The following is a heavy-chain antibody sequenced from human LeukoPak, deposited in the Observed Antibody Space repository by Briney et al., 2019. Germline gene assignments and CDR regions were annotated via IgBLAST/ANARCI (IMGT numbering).Heavy chain of an antibody. Sequence: PGGSLRLSCAASGFTFSSYGMHWVRQAPGKGLEWVAFIRYDGSNKYYADSVKGRFTISRDNSKNTLYLQMNSLRAEDTAVYYCAKDGDTAMVDYYYYMDVWGKGTTVTVSS. CDR3: AKDGDTAMVDYYYYMDV. J-gene: IGHJ6*03. CDR2: IRYDGSNK. D-gene: IGHD5-18*01. CDR1: GFTFSSYG. V-gene: IGHV3-30*02.